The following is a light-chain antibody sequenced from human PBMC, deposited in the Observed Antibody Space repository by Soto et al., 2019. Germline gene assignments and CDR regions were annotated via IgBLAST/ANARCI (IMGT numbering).Light chain of an antibody. Sequence: AIQLTQSPSSLSASVGDRFTITCRASQDISSALAWYQQKPGKAPKLLMNDASSLESGVPSRFSGSGSGTEFTLTISSLQPDDFATYYCQHYNSYSEAFGQGTKVDI. V-gene: IGKV1-13*02. CDR2: DAS. J-gene: IGKJ1*01. CDR3: QHYNSYSEA. CDR1: QDISSA.